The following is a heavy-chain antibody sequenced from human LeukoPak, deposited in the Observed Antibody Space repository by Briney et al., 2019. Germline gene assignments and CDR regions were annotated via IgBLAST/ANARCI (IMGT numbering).Heavy chain of an antibody. J-gene: IGHJ4*02. Sequence: GGSLRLSCAASGFTFSSYSMNWVRQAPGRGLEWVSYISSSSSTLYYADSVKGRFTISRDNAKNSLYLQMNTLGAEDTAVYYCARDLENTDMAYGGFYFDYWGQGTLVTVSS. CDR1: GFTFSSYS. D-gene: IGHD5-18*01. CDR3: ARDLENTDMAYGGFYFDY. CDR2: ISSSSSTL. V-gene: IGHV3-48*01.